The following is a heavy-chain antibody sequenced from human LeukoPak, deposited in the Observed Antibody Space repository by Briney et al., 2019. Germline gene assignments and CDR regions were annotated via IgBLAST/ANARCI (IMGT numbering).Heavy chain of an antibody. V-gene: IGHV1-69*13. D-gene: IGHD2-8*01. CDR2: IIPVFGTA. CDR3: AETHGVP. J-gene: IGHJ4*02. CDR1: GYTFTGYY. Sequence: SVKVSCKASGYTFTGYYMHWVRQAPGQGLEWMGGIIPVFGTASYVRKFQGRVTITADESTSTAYMELSSLRSEDTAVYYCAETHGVPWGQGTLVTVSS.